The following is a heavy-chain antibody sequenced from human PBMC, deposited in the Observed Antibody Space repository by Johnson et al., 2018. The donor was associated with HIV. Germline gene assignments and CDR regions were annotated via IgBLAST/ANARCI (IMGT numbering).Heavy chain of an antibody. D-gene: IGHD3-10*01. V-gene: IGHV3-23*04. CDR3: TTMSALWFGDIHVFGDGFDI. CDR2: ISGSGGST. CDR1: GFTFSSYA. Sequence: VQLVESGGGLVQPGGSLRLSCAASGFTFSSYAMNWVRQAPGKGLEWVSAISGSGGSTYYADSVKGRFTISRDNSKNTLYLQMNGLKTEDTAMYYCTTMSALWFGDIHVFGDGFDIWGQGTMVTVSS. J-gene: IGHJ3*02.